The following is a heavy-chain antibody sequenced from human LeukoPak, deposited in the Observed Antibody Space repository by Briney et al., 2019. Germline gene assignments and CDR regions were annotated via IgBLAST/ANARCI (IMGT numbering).Heavy chain of an antibody. V-gene: IGHV3-74*01. CDR2: INSDESTT. CDR1: GFTLSGHW. J-gene: IGHJ5*02. CDR3: ARSDWFDP. Sequence: GGSLRLSCVASGFTLSGHWMHWVRQAPGKGLVWVSRINSDESTTAYADSVKGRFTISRDNAKNTLYLQMNSLTAEDTVVYYCARSDWFDPWGQGTLVTVSS.